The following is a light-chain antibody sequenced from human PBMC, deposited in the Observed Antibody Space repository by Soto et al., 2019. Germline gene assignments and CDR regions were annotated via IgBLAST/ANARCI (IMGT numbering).Light chain of an antibody. CDR1: QSVLYSSDNKNY. CDR2: WAS. Sequence: DIVMTQSPDSLAVSLGERATINCKSSQSVLYSSDNKNYLAWYQQKPGQPPKLLIYWASTRESGVPDRFSGSGSGTDFTLSISSLQAEDVAVYYCQQYYITPLTSGPGTKVDIK. V-gene: IGKV4-1*01. CDR3: QQYYITPLT. J-gene: IGKJ3*01.